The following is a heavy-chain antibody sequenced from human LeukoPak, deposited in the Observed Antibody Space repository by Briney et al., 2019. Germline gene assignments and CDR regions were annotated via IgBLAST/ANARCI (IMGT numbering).Heavy chain of an antibody. V-gene: IGHV4-31*03. CDR3: AGGSSSSPFDY. Sequence: SQTLSLTCTVSDGSISSGGYYWSWIRQHPGQGLEWMGYIYYSGSTYYNPSLQSRVTISVDTSRSQFSLELSSVTAADTAVYYCAGGSSSSPFDYWGQGTLVTVSS. D-gene: IGHD6-6*01. CDR2: IYYSGST. CDR1: DGSISSGGYY. J-gene: IGHJ4*02.